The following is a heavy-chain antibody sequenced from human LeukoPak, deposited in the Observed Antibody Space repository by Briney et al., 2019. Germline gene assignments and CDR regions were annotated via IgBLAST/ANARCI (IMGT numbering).Heavy chain of an antibody. CDR3: TRSSGWYGIS. V-gene: IGHV3-23*01. D-gene: IGHD6-19*01. CDR2: IGYGGADS. CDR1: GFTLSSYE. Sequence: GGSLRLSCTVSGFTLSSYEMTWFRQAPGKGLEWDSSIGYGGADSHYADSVKGRFTISRDNSKNTLYLQLSSLRADDTAVYYCTRSSGWYGISWGQGTLVTVSS. J-gene: IGHJ4*02.